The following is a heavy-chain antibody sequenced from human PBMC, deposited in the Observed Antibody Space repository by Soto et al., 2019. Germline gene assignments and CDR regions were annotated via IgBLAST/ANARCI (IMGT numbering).Heavy chain of an antibody. Sequence: SETLSLTCNVSGGSISNYYWTWVRQSPEKGLEWIGYMYYNGNINYNPSLKSRVTISIDTSKNQFSLTLKSVTAADTAVYYCASGGNWFDPWGQGTVVTVSS. V-gene: IGHV4-59*01. CDR2: MYYNGNI. CDR1: GGSISNYY. J-gene: IGHJ5*02. CDR3: ASGGNWFDP. D-gene: IGHD3-16*01.